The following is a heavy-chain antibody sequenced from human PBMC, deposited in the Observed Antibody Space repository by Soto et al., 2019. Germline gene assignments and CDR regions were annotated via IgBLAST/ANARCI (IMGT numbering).Heavy chain of an antibody. D-gene: IGHD2-2*01. J-gene: IGHJ5*02. V-gene: IGHV4-4*07. CDR2: IYTSGST. CDR3: ARDLMTDLYADYNWFDP. Sequence: LSLTCTVSGGSISSYYWSWIRQPAGKGLEWIGRIYTSGSTNYNPSLKSRVTMSADTSKNQFSLKLSSVTAADTAVYYCARDLMTDLYADYNWFDPWGQGTLVTVSS. CDR1: GGSISSYY.